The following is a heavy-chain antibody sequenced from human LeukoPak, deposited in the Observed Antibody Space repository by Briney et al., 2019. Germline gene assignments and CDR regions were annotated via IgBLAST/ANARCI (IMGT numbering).Heavy chain of an antibody. V-gene: IGHV4-4*07. CDR2: IYTSGST. D-gene: IGHD1-26*01. Sequence: SETLSLTCTVSGGSISSYYWSWIRQPAGKGLEWIGRIYTSGSTNYNPSLRSRVTMSVDTSKRQFSLNLNSVTAADTAVYYCARRGTYYVFDYWGQGTLVTVSS. J-gene: IGHJ4*02. CDR3: ARRGTYYVFDY. CDR1: GGSISSYY.